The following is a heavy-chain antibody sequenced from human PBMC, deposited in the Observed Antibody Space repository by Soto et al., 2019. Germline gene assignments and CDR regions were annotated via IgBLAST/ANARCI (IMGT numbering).Heavy chain of an antibody. D-gene: IGHD3-22*01. CDR3: ARDEYYYDSSGYLNNWFDP. CDR1: GFTFSSYG. CDR2: IWYDGSNK. V-gene: IGHV3-33*01. Sequence: TGGSLRLSCAASGFTFSSYGMHWVRQAPGKGLEWVAVIWYDGSNKYYADSVKGRFTISRDNSKNTLYLQMNSLRAEDTAVYYCARDEYYYDSSGYLNNWFDPWGQGTLVTVSS. J-gene: IGHJ5*02.